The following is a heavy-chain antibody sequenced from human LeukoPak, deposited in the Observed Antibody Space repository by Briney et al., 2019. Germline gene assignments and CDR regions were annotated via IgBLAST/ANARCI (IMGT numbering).Heavy chain of an antibody. CDR2: IYHSGST. V-gene: IGHV4-39*07. Sequence: SETLSLTCTVSGGSISSSSYYWGWIRQPPGKGLEWIGSIYHSGSTYYNPSLKSRVTISVDTSKNQFSLKLSSVTAADTAVYYCARDPGTTGTTSAFDIWGQGTMVTVSS. CDR3: ARDPGTTGTTSAFDI. D-gene: IGHD1-1*01. CDR1: GGSISSSSYY. J-gene: IGHJ3*02.